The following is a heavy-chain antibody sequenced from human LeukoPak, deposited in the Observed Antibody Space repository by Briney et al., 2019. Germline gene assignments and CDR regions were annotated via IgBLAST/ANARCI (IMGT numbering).Heavy chain of an antibody. J-gene: IGHJ4*02. V-gene: IGHV1-3*01. CDR2: INAGNGNT. D-gene: IGHD6-19*01. CDR3: ARESVARDFDY. Sequence: ASVKVSCKASGYTFTSYAMHWVRQAPGQRLEWMGWINAGNGNTKYSQKFQGRVTITRDTSASTAYMELSSLRSEDAAVYYCARESVARDFDYWGQGTLVTVSS. CDR1: GYTFTSYA.